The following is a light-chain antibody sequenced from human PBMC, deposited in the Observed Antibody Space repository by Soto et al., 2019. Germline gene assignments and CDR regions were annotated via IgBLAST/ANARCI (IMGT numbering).Light chain of an antibody. CDR3: AAWDDSLNGHVV. CDR2: NNN. V-gene: IGLV1-44*01. Sequence: QAVLTQPPSASGTPGQRVTISCSGSSSNIGNNAVNWFQQLPGTAPKLLMYNNNQRPSGVPDRFSGSKSGTSASLAISGLQSEDEGEYYCAAWDDSLNGHVVFGGGTKLTVL. CDR1: SSNIGNNA. J-gene: IGLJ2*01.